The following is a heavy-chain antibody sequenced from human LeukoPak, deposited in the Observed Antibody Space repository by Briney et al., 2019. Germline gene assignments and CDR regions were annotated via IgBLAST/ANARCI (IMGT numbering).Heavy chain of an antibody. CDR2: INTNTGNP. CDR1: GYTFTSYA. J-gene: IGHJ6*02. Sequence: ASVKVSCTASGYTFTSYAMNWVRQAPGQGLEWVGWINTNTGNPTYAQGFTGRFVFSLDTSVSTAYLQISSLKAEDTAVYYCARVYYDFWSGYYYYYYGMDVWGQGTTVTVSS. D-gene: IGHD3-3*01. CDR3: ARVYYDFWSGYYYYYYGMDV. V-gene: IGHV7-4-1*02.